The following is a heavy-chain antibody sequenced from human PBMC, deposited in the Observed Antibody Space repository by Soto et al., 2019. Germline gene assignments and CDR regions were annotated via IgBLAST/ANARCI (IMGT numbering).Heavy chain of an antibody. V-gene: IGHV3-49*03. CDR1: GFTFGDYA. Sequence: GGSLRLSCTASGFTFGDYAMSWFRQAPGKGLEWVGFIRSKAYGGTTEYAASVKGRFTISRDDSKSIAYLQMNSLKTEDTAVYYCTRGADSSSWYPPFDYWGQGTLVTVSS. CDR3: TRGADSSSWYPPFDY. J-gene: IGHJ4*02. D-gene: IGHD6-13*01. CDR2: IRSKAYGGTT.